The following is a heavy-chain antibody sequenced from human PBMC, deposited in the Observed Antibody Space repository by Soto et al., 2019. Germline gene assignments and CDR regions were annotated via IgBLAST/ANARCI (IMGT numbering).Heavy chain of an antibody. CDR1: GGTFSSYA. D-gene: IGHD3-10*01. CDR2: IVPMSGTS. V-gene: IGHV1-69*01. J-gene: IGHJ5*02. CDR3: AREFQSVWVGSYLFAP. Sequence: QVQLVQSGPEVKKPGSSVKVSCKASGGTFSSYAISWVRQAPGQGLEWMGGIVPMSGTSKYAQKFQGKVTITANESPTTAYMELSSLRSEDTAVYDCAREFQSVWVGSYLFAPWGQGTLVTVSS.